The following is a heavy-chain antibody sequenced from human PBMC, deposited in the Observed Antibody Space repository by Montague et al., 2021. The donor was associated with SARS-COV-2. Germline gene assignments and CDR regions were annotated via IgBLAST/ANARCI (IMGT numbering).Heavy chain of an antibody. D-gene: IGHD1-26*01. CDR2: IYYNGST. J-gene: IGHJ5*02. V-gene: IGHV4/OR15-8*01. Sequence: SETLSLTCVVPGDSISTDTWWSSVRLPPAKGLVWVGEIYYNGSTKFKPSFKSRGIMTADKTWNQFSLRLTSVTAADTAIYYCARKGSGRSDLASWGQGTLVTVSS. CDR3: ARKGSGRSDLAS. CDR1: GDSISTDTW.